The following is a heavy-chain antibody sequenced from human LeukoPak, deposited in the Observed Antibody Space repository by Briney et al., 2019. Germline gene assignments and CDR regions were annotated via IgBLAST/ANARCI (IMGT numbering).Heavy chain of an antibody. Sequence: GASVKVSCKASPYTFTGYYVHWVRQAPGQGLEWMGWINPNSGGTNYAQKFQGRVTMTRDTSISTAYMELSRLRSDDTAVYYCARDSYYYDSSGFGSVSYFDYWGQGTLVTVSS. CDR3: ARDSYYYDSSGFGSVSYFDY. CDR1: PYTFTGYY. D-gene: IGHD3-22*01. V-gene: IGHV1-2*02. J-gene: IGHJ4*02. CDR2: INPNSGGT.